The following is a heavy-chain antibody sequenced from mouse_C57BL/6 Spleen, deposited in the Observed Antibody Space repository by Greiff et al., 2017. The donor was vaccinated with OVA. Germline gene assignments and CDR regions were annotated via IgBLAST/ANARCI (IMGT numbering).Heavy chain of an antibody. V-gene: IGHV3-6*01. CDR2: ISYDGSN. CDR3: ARRVYDGYYDY. Sequence: EVHLVESGPGLVKPSQSLSLTCSVTGYSITSGYYWNWIRQFPGNKLEWMGYISYDGSNNYNPSLKNRISITRDTSKNQFFLKLNCVTTEDTATYYCARRVYDGYYDYWGQGTTLTVSS. CDR1: GYSITSGYY. D-gene: IGHD2-3*01. J-gene: IGHJ2*01.